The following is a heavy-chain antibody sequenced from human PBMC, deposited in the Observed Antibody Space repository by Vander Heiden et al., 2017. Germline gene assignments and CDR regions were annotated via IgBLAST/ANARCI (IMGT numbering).Heavy chain of an antibody. J-gene: IGHJ6*02. CDR2: ISSSSSTI. CDR3: AAMDIVVVVAATDDYGMDV. CDR1: GFPFSSYS. Sequence: EVQLLESGGGLVQPGGSRRLSCAASGFPFSSYSMNWVRQAPGKGLEWVSYISSSSSTIYYADSVKGRFTISRDNAKNSLYLQMNSLRDEDTAVYYCAAMDIVVVVAATDDYGMDVWGQGTTVTVSS. V-gene: IGHV3-48*02. D-gene: IGHD2-15*01.